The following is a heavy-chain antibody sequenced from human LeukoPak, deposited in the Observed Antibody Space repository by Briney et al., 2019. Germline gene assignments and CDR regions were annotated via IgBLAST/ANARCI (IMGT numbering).Heavy chain of an antibody. Sequence: GGSLRLSCAASGFTFSSYSMNWVRQAPGKGLEWVSAISGSGGSTYYADSVKGRFTISRDNSKNTLYLQMNSLRAEDTAVYYCAKEVPVPQQLAHFDYWAREPWSPSPQ. CDR3: AKEVPVPQQLAHFDY. D-gene: IGHD6-13*01. J-gene: IGHJ4*02. CDR1: GFTFSSYS. V-gene: IGHV3-23*01. CDR2: ISGSGGST.